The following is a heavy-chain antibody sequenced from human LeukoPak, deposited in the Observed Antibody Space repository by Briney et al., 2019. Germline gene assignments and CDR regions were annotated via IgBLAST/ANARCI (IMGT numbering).Heavy chain of an antibody. D-gene: IGHD6-13*01. CDR3: ARDVALSSWYRSTYNWFDP. Sequence: PGGSLRLSCAASGFTFSSYSMNWVRQAPGKGLEWVSSISSSSSYIYYADSVKGRFTISRDNAKNSLYLQMNSLRAEDTAVYYCARDVALSSWYRSTYNWFDPWGQGTLVTVSS. CDR2: ISSSSSYI. CDR1: GFTFSSYS. V-gene: IGHV3-21*01. J-gene: IGHJ5*02.